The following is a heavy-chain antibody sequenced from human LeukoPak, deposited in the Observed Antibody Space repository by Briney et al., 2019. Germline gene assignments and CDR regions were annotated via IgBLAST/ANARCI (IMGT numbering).Heavy chain of an antibody. V-gene: IGHV4-61*02. CDR3: AREDYYGTGDY. CDR1: GGSISSSSYY. Sequence: SETLSLTCTDSGGSISSSSYYWSWIRQPARKGLEWIGRIYTSGSTNYNPSLKSRVTMSVDTSKNQFSLKLSSVTAADTAVYYCAREDYYGTGDYWGQGTLVTVSS. CDR2: IYTSGST. D-gene: IGHD3-10*01. J-gene: IGHJ4*02.